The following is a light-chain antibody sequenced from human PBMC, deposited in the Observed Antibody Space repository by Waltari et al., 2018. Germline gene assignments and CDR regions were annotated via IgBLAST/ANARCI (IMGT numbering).Light chain of an antibody. V-gene: IGKV1-33*01. Sequence: DIQMTQSPSSLSASVGDRVTITCQASQDISNYLNWYQQKPGKAPKLLIYDASNLEKRVPSRFSGSGSGTDFTFTISSLQPEDIATYYCQQYDNLPRYTFGQGTKLEIK. CDR3: QQYDNLPRYT. CDR1: QDISNY. J-gene: IGKJ2*01. CDR2: DAS.